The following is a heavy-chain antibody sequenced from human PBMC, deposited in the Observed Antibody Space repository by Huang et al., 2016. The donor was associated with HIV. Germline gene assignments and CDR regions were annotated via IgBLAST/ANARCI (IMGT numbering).Heavy chain of an antibody. CDR2: IYYRGGP. CDR1: GGSISSSSYY. CDR3: AGHERWAMVRGVPQWGFDY. D-gene: IGHD3-10*01. Sequence: QLQLQESGPGLVKPSETLSLTCTVSGGSISSSSYYWGWIRQPPGKGLEWIGTIYYRGGPYYNPALKGPVTISVDTSKNQFSLKLSSVTAADTAVYYCAGHERWAMVRGVPQWGFDYWGQGTLVTVSS. V-gene: IGHV4-39*01. J-gene: IGHJ4*02.